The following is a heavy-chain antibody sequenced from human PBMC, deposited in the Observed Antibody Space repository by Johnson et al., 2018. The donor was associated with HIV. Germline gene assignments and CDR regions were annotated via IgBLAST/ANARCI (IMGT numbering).Heavy chain of an antibody. D-gene: IGHD1-14*01. CDR1: GFTFSSYA. J-gene: IGHJ3*02. CDR3: ARGPRNPGLDTFNI. V-gene: IGHV3-30-3*01. Sequence: QVQLVESGGGVVQPGRSLRLSCAASGFTFSSYAMHWVRQAPGKGLEWVAVISYDGSNKYYADSVQGRFTISRDNSKNTLYLQMNSMKTEDTAVYYCARGPRNPGLDTFNIWGQGMMVTVSS. CDR2: ISYDGSNK.